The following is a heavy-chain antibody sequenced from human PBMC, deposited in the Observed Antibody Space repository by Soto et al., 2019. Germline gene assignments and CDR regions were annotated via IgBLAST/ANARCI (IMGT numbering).Heavy chain of an antibody. V-gene: IGHV3-74*01. CDR1: GLIFSNYK. J-gene: IGHJ4*02. D-gene: IGHD2-8*01. Sequence: HPGGSLRLSCAASGLIFSNYKMHWVRQASGKGLVWVSRINTDGSITDYADSVKGRFTVSRDNAKNTMYLQMNSLTADDTAVYYCARDTNGLHYWGQGTLVTVSS. CDR3: ARDTNGLHY. CDR2: INTDGSIT.